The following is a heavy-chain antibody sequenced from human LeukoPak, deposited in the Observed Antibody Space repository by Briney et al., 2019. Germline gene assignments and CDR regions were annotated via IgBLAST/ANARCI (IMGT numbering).Heavy chain of an antibody. D-gene: IGHD4/OR15-4a*01. V-gene: IGHV5-51*01. CDR2: IYPSDSDT. Sequence: GESLKISCNSYGYSFNTYWIAWVRQMPGKGLEWMGIIYPSDSDTRYSPSFQGRVTISADKSISTAYLQWSSLKASDTAMYYCARWLGGANVDYWGQGTLVTVSS. CDR1: GYSFNTYW. J-gene: IGHJ4*02. CDR3: ARWLGGANVDY.